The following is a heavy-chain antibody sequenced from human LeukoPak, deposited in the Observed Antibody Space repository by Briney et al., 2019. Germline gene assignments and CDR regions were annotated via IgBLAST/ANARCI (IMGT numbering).Heavy chain of an antibody. CDR2: ISGSGANT. J-gene: IGHJ4*02. V-gene: IGHV3-23*01. D-gene: IGHD3-9*01. CDR1: KFTFSTSA. Sequence: QPGVSLRLSCAASKFTFSTSAMSWVRQAPGKGLEWVSAISGSGANTYYVDSVKGRFTISRDNSKNTLYLEMSSLRSDDTAVYYCAKESQTYYDIMTGYPNYYFDYWGQGTLVTVSS. CDR3: AKESQTYYDIMTGYPNYYFDY.